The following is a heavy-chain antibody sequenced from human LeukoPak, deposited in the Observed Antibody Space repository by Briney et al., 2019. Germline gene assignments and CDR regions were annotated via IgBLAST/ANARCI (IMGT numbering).Heavy chain of an antibody. J-gene: IGHJ4*02. V-gene: IGHV4-34*01. CDR1: GGSFSGYY. CDR3: ARGHGDLPATTEIFDY. Sequence: SETLSHTCAVYGGSFSGYYWSWIRQPPGKGLEWIGEINHSGSTNYNSSLKSRVTISVDTSKNQFSLKLRSVTAADTAVYYCARGHGDLPATTEIFDYWGQGTLVTVSS. D-gene: IGHD4-17*01. CDR2: INHSGST.